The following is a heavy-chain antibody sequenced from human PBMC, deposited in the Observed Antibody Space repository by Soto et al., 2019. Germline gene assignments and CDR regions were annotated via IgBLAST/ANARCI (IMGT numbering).Heavy chain of an antibody. V-gene: IGHV5-51*01. CDR1: GYSFSNYW. CDR3: ARHRGSGSYNVAFDI. Sequence: ESLKISCKGSGYSFSNYWIGWVRQMPGKGLEWMGIIYPGDSDTRYSPSFQGQVTMSADKSTSTAYLQCSSLKASDTAMYYCARHRGSGSYNVAFDIWGQGTMVTVSS. D-gene: IGHD3-10*01. J-gene: IGHJ3*02. CDR2: IYPGDSDT.